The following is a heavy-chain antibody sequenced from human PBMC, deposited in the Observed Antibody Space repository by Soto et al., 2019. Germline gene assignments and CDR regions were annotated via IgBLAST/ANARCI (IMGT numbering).Heavy chain of an antibody. V-gene: IGHV1-24*01. CDR1: GYTLTELS. CDR3: ATSVLRQWLVLASDI. Sequence: GASVKVSCKVSGYTLTELSMHWVRQAPGKGLEWMGGFDPEDGETIYAQKFQGRVTMTEDTSTDTAYMELSSLRSEDTAVYYCATSVLRQWLVLASDIWGQGTMVTVSS. D-gene: IGHD6-19*01. CDR2: FDPEDGET. J-gene: IGHJ3*02.